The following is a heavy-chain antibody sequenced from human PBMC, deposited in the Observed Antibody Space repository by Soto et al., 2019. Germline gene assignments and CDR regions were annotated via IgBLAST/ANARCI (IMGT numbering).Heavy chain of an antibody. CDR1: GFTFSSYA. J-gene: IGHJ4*02. Sequence: GGSLRLSCAASGFTFSSYAMSWVRQAPGKGLEWVSAISGSGGSTYYADSVKGRFTISRDNSKNTLYLQMNSLRAEDTAVYYCAKQQFLEWLLQYYFDYWGQGTLVTVSS. CDR3: AKQQFLEWLLQYYFDY. V-gene: IGHV3-23*01. CDR2: ISGSGGST. D-gene: IGHD3-3*01.